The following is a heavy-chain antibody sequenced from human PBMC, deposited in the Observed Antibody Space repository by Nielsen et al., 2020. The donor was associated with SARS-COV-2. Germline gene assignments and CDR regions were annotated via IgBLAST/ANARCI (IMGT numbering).Heavy chain of an antibody. J-gene: IGHJ4*02. CDR3: VRDFSRATPGTAPFDY. D-gene: IGHD6-13*01. Sequence: GESLKISCAASGFTFSSYWMNWVRQAPGKGLEWVANIKQDGSEKYYGDSVKGRFTISRDNAKNSLFLQLNSLRVEDTAVYYCVRDFSRATPGTAPFDYWGQGTLVTVSS. CDR1: GFTFSSYW. CDR2: IKQDGSEK. V-gene: IGHV3-7*01.